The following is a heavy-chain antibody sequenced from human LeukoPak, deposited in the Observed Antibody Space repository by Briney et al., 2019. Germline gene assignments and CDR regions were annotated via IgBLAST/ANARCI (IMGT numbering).Heavy chain of an antibody. CDR2: INSDGNST. D-gene: IGHD2-2*01. V-gene: IGHV3-74*01. J-gene: IGHJ6*02. CDR3: ARAISCCRLMDV. CDR1: GFTFSSYW. Sequence: GGSLRHSYAASGFTFSSYWMHWVRQAPGKGLVWVSRINSDGNSTNYADSVKGRFTISRDNAKNMLYLQMNSLRAEDTAVYYCARAISCCRLMDVWGQGTTVTVSS.